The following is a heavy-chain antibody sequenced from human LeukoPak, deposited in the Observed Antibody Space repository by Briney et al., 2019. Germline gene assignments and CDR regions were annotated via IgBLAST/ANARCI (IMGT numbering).Heavy chain of an antibody. CDR3: ARAILSGYPDS. V-gene: IGHV4-59*01. Sequence: TSETLSLTCSVSGGSISTYYWTWIRQPPGKGLEWIGYIYYSGSTNYNPSLKSRVTISLDTSKNQFSLKLSSVTAADTAVYYCARAILSGYPDSWGQGTLVIVFS. J-gene: IGHJ4*02. CDR2: IYYSGST. D-gene: IGHD3-3*01. CDR1: GGSISTYY.